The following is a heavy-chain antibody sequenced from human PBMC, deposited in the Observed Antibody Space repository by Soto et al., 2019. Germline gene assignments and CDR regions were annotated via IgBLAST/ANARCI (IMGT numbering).Heavy chain of an antibody. Sequence: EVKLVESGGGLFQPGGSLRLSCAASGFSFGTFVMTWFRQAPGGGLEWVASITDSGYTASYAETVEGRFTVSRDKSKNKLHLQMNDLRAEDTATYYCAKNGQWLATPPEAWGQGTLVTVSS. CDR1: GFSFGTFV. V-gene: IGHV3-23*04. D-gene: IGHD6-19*01. J-gene: IGHJ4*02. CDR2: ITDSGYTA. CDR3: AKNGQWLATPPEA.